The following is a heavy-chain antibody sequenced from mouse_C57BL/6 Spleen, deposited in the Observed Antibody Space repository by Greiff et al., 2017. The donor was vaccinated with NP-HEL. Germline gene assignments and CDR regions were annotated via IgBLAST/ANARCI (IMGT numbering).Heavy chain of an antibody. CDR2: ISSGGDYI. CDR3: TRGGDGYDGDWYFDV. CDR1: GFTFSSYA. J-gene: IGHJ1*03. D-gene: IGHD2-2*01. V-gene: IGHV5-9-1*02. Sequence: EVKLVESGEGLVKPGGSLKLSCAASGFTFSSYAMSWVRQTPEKRLEWVAYISSGGDYIYYADSVKGRFTISRDNARNTLYLQMSSLKSEDTAMYYCTRGGDGYDGDWYFDVWGTGTTVTVSS.